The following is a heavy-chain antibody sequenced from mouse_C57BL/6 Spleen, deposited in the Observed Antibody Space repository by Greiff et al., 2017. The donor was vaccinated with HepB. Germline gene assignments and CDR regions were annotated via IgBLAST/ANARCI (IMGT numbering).Heavy chain of an antibody. J-gene: IGHJ3*01. Sequence: QVQLQQPGTELVKPGASVKLSCKASGYTFTSYWMHWVKQRPGQGLEWIGNINPSNGGTNYNEKFKSNATLTVDKSSSTAYMQLSSLTSEDSAVYYCARDGYDYSWFAYWGQGTLVTVSA. CDR1: GYTFTSYW. D-gene: IGHD2-4*01. CDR2: INPSNGGT. CDR3: ARDGYDYSWFAY. V-gene: IGHV1-53*01.